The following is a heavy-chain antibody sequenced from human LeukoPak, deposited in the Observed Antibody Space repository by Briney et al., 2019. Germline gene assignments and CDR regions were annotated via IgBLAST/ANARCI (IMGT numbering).Heavy chain of an antibody. J-gene: IGHJ6*02. CDR1: GFTFSSYA. D-gene: IGHD3-3*01. Sequence: GGSLRLSCAASGFTFSSYAMHWVRQAPGKGLEWVAVISYDGSNKYYADSVKGRFTISRDNSKNTLYLQVNSLRAEDTAVYYCARAPITIFGVVAHYYGMDVWGQGTTVTVSS. CDR2: ISYDGSNK. CDR3: ARAPITIFGVVAHYYGMDV. V-gene: IGHV3-30-3*01.